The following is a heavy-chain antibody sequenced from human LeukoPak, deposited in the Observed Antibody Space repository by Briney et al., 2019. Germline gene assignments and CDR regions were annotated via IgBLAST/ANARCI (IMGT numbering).Heavy chain of an antibody. D-gene: IGHD2-21*02. CDR3: ARDYRVGCTSDDCYPIDY. J-gene: IGHJ4*02. Sequence: PGRSLRLSCAASGFTFSSHAMHWVRQASGKGLEWVAVISYEGSNQYYADSVRGRFTISRDNSKNTVYLQMNSLRDEDTALYYCARDYRVGCTSDDCYPIDYWGQGALVTVSS. V-gene: IGHV3-30*04. CDR2: ISYEGSNQ. CDR1: GFTFSSHA.